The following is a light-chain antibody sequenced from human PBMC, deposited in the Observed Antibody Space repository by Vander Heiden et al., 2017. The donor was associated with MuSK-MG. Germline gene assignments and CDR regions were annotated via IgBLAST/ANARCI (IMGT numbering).Light chain of an antibody. CDR2: AAS. CDR1: QGISNY. V-gene: IGKV1-39*01. Sequence: DIQMTQSPSSLSASGGDRVTITWRASQGISNYLNWYQHKAGKAPKLLIYAASTLQSGVPSRFSDSGSRTDFTLSISRLKPEDFATYYCLHSVATPKTSGQGTEVEIK. J-gene: IGKJ1*01. CDR3: LHSVATPKT.